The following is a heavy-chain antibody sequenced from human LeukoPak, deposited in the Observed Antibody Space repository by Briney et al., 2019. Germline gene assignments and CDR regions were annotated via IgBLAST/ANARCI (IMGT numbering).Heavy chain of an antibody. J-gene: IGHJ4*02. CDR2: IYTSGST. CDR3: ASDFGY. Sequence: SETLSLTCTVSGGSISTDYWTWLRQPAGKGLEWIGLIYTSGSTNYNPSLKSRVTMSVDTSKNQFSLKLTSVTAADTAVYYCASDFGYWGQGTLVTVSS. V-gene: IGHV4-4*07. CDR1: GGSISTDY. D-gene: IGHD3-10*01.